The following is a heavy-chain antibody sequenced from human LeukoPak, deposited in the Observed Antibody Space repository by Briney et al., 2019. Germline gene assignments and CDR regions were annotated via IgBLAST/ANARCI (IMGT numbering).Heavy chain of an antibody. D-gene: IGHD6-13*01. CDR2: ISSSGSTI. J-gene: IGHJ6*03. V-gene: IGHV3-11*04. CDR3: ARDTTAAAPVNYTDV. CDR1: GFTFSDYY. Sequence: GGSPRLSCAASGFTFSDYYMNWIRQAPGKGLEWVSYISSSGSTIYYADSVKGRFTISRDNAKNSLYLQMNSLRAEDTAVYYCARDTTAAAPVNYTDVWGKGTTVTVSS.